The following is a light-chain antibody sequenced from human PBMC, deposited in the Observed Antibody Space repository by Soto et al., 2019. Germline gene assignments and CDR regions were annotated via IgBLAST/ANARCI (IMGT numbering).Light chain of an antibody. CDR2: DAS. Sequence: IQMTQSPSTLSASIGDRVTITCRARQSINNRLAWYQQMPGKAPNLLIYDASSLESGVPSRFRGSGSETEFTLTISGLQPDDFANYYCQQFIDGWTFGQGTKVDIK. CDR3: QQFIDGWT. CDR1: QSINNR. V-gene: IGKV1-5*01. J-gene: IGKJ1*01.